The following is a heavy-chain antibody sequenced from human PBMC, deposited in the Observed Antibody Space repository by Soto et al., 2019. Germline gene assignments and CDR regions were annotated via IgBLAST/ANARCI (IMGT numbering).Heavy chain of an antibody. Sequence: GGSLRLSCAASGFTFSSYAMSWVRQAPGKGLEWVSAISGSGGSTYYADSVKGRFTISRDNSKNTLYLQMSSLRAEDTAVYYCAKDTTVSYYYYYGMDVWGQGTTVTVSS. V-gene: IGHV3-23*01. CDR3: AKDTTVSYYYYYGMDV. CDR2: ISGSGGST. J-gene: IGHJ6*02. CDR1: GFTFSSYA. D-gene: IGHD4-17*01.